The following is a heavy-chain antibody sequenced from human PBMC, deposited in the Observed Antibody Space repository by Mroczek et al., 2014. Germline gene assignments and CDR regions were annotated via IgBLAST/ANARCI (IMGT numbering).Heavy chain of an antibody. Sequence: QVQLQESGPGLVKLRRPCPSPALSLVAPSAVVVTTGAGSAQPPGKGLEWIGSIYYSGSTYYNPSLKSRVTISVDTSKNQFSLKLSSVTAADTAVYYCARQDLAAAGTEWFDPWGQGTLVTVSS. CDR3: ARQDLAAAGTEWFDP. CDR1: VAPSAVVVTT. CDR2: IYYSGST. J-gene: IGHJ5*02. D-gene: IGHD6-13*01. V-gene: IGHV4-39*01.